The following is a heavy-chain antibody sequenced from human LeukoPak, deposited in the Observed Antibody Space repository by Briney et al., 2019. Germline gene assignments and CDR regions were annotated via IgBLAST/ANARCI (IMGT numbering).Heavy chain of an antibody. CDR2: INPNSGGT. D-gene: IGHD1-26*01. J-gene: IGHJ4*02. CDR1: GYTFTSYG. CDR3: ARAPIVGATPFDY. V-gene: IGHV1-2*02. Sequence: ASVKVSCKASGYTFTSYGISWVRQAPGQGLEWMGWINPNSGGTNYAQKFQGRVTMTRDTSISTAYMELSRPRSDDTAVYYCARAPIVGATPFDYWGQGTLVTVSS.